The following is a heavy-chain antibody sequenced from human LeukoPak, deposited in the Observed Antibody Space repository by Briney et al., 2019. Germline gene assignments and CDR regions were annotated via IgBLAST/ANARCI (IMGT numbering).Heavy chain of an antibody. Sequence: SETLSLTCTVSGASISSYYWSWIRQPPGKGLEWIGVIYDSGNTNYNPSLMSRVTMSVDTSKNQFSLKLTSVTAADTAMYYCARCGYNFATGYHFDYWGQGTLVTVSS. CDR2: IYDSGNT. CDR1: GASISSYY. CDR3: ARCGYNFATGYHFDY. J-gene: IGHJ4*02. V-gene: IGHV4-59*13. D-gene: IGHD5-18*01.